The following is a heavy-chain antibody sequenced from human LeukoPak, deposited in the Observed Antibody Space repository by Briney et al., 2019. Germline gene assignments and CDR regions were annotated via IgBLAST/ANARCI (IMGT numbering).Heavy chain of an antibody. CDR3: TRETVVVATASLGY. CDR2: INSDGSTI. CDR1: GFTFSSYW. V-gene: IGHV3-74*01. D-gene: IGHD2-2*01. J-gene: IGHJ4*02. Sequence: PPGGSLRLSCAASGFTFSSYWMHWVRQAPGKGRVWVSRINSDGSTINYADSVKGRFTISRDNAKNTLYLQMDSLRAEDTAVYYCTRETVVVATASLGYWGLGTLVTVSS.